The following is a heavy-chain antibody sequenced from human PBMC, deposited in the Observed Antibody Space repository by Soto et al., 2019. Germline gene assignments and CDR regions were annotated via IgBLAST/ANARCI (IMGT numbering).Heavy chain of an antibody. CDR3: AKDQNKREWELLQPDAFDI. Sequence: QPGGSLRLSCAASGFTFSSYAMSWVRQAPGKGLEWVSAISGSGGSTYYADSVKGRFTISRDNSKNTLYLQMNSLRAEDTAVYYCAKDQNKREWELLQPDAFDIWGQGTMVTVSS. D-gene: IGHD1-26*01. J-gene: IGHJ3*02. CDR1: GFTFSSYA. CDR2: ISGSGGST. V-gene: IGHV3-23*01.